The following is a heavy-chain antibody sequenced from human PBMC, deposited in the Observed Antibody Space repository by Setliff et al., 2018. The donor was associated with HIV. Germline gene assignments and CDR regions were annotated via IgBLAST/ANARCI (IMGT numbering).Heavy chain of an antibody. V-gene: IGHV4-39*01. J-gene: IGHJ2*01. CDR3: ARHRYNWYFDV. CDR2: VYYSGTT. Sequence: SETLSLTCSVSSGSISSTSSYWGWIRQPPGEGLEWIVSVYYSGTTYYNPSLKSRVTISVDTSKSQFSLQLNSMTAADTALYYCARHRYNWYFDVWGRGTLVTVSS. D-gene: IGHD1-26*01. CDR1: SGSISSTSSY.